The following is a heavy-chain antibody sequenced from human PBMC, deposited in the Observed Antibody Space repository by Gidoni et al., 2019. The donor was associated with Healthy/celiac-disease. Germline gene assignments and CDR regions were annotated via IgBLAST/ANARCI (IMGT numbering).Heavy chain of an antibody. D-gene: IGHD6-13*01. CDR3: ARALIAAAGSLGY. Sequence: QVQLVESGGGVVQPGRSLRLSCAASGITFSSYAMHWVRQAPGKGLEWVAVISYDGSNKYYADSVKGRFTISRDNSKNTLYLQMNSLRAEDTAVYYCARALIAAAGSLGYWGQGTLVTVSS. CDR2: ISYDGSNK. V-gene: IGHV3-30-3*01. CDR1: GITFSSYA. J-gene: IGHJ4*02.